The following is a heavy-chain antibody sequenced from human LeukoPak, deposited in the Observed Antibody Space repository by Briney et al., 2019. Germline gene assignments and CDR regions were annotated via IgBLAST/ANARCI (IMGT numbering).Heavy chain of an antibody. CDR3: ARGTYYYDSSGYYLPLYFDY. J-gene: IGHJ4*02. Sequence: SETLSLTCTVSGGSIRTTTYYWGWIRQPPGKGLEWTASIFYSGSTDYSPSLKSRVTISVDTSKNQFSLKLSSVTAADTAVYYCARGTYYYDSSGYYLPLYFDYWGQGTLVTVSS. CDR2: IFYSGST. CDR1: GGSIRTTTYY. D-gene: IGHD3-22*01. V-gene: IGHV4-39*07.